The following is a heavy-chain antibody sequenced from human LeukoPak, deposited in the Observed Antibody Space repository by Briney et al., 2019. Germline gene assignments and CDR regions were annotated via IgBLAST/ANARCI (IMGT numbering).Heavy chain of an antibody. V-gene: IGHV1-18*01. J-gene: IGHJ4*02. CDR1: GYTFTSYG. CDR3: AKDMRSRGYSGYDCFDY. D-gene: IGHD5-12*01. Sequence: ASVKVSCKASGYTFTSYGISWVRQAPGQGLEWMGWISAYNGNTNYAQKLQGRVTMTTDTSTSTAYMELRSLRSDDTAVYYCAKDMRSRGYSGYDCFDYWGQGTLVTVSS. CDR2: ISAYNGNT.